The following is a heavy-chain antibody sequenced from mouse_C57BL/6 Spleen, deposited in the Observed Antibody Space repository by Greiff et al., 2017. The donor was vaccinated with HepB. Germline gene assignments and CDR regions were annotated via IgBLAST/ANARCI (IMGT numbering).Heavy chain of an antibody. V-gene: IGHV1-55*01. CDR1: GYTFTSYW. CDR2: IYPGSGST. Sequence: VQLQQSGAELVKPGASVKMSCKASGYTFTSYWITWVKQRPGQGLEWIGDIYPGSGSTNYNEKFKSKATLTVDTSSSTAYMQLSSLTSEDSAVYYCARDIYYYGSPYYFDYWGQGTTLTVSS. J-gene: IGHJ2*01. D-gene: IGHD1-1*01. CDR3: ARDIYYYGSPYYFDY.